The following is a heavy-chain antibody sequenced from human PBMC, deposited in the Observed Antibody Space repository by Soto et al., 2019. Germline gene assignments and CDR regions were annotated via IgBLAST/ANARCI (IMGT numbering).Heavy chain of an antibody. V-gene: IGHV3-72*01. CDR3: ARLAPD. CDR1: GFTVSSNY. J-gene: IGHJ4*02. CDR2: TRNKANSYTT. Sequence: GGSLRLSCAASGFTVSSNYMSWVRQAPGKGLEWVGRTRNKANSYTTEYAASVKGRFTISRDDSKKSLYLQMNSLKTEDTAMYYCARLAPDWGQGTLVTVSS.